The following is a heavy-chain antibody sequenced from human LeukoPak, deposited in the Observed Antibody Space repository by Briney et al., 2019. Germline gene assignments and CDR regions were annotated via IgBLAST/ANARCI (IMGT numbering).Heavy chain of an antibody. J-gene: IGHJ4*02. CDR2: FTASGSGL. D-gene: IGHD6-19*01. CDR3: AKGRVAGNGWTFNDF. V-gene: IGHV3-23*01. Sequence: GGSLRLSCAASGFSFSSYAMSWVRQAPGKGLEWVSSFTASGSGLYYAGSVRGRFTVSRDNSKNTVYLQMNSLRAEDTAVYYCAKGRVAGNGWTFNDFWGQGTLVTVSS. CDR1: GFSFSSYA.